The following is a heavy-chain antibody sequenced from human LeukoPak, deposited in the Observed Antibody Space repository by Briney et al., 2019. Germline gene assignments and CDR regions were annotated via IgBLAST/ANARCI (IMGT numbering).Heavy chain of an antibody. Sequence: GGSLRLSCAASGFTFSSYSMNWVRQAPGKGLEWVSYISSSGSTIYYADSVKGRFTISRDNAKNSLYLQMNSLRAEDTAVYYCARPAADCGGDCYWAFDYWGQGTLVTVSS. V-gene: IGHV3-48*01. CDR3: ARPAADCGGDCYWAFDY. CDR2: ISSSGSTI. D-gene: IGHD2-21*01. J-gene: IGHJ4*02. CDR1: GFTFSSYS.